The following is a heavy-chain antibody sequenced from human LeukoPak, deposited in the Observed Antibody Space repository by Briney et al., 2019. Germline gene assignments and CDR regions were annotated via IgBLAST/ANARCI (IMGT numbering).Heavy chain of an antibody. V-gene: IGHV3-7*01. D-gene: IGHD2-2*01. J-gene: IGHJ5*02. CDR2: IKQDGSEK. CDR3: ARVGGYCDSTGCYGWFDP. Sequence: PGGSLRLSCAASGLTLSSYWMSWVRQAPGKGLEWVANIKQDGSEKYYVDSVKGRFTISRDNAKNSLYLQMNSLRAEDTAVYYCARVGGYCDSTGCYGWFDPWGLGTLVTVSS. CDR1: GLTLSSYW.